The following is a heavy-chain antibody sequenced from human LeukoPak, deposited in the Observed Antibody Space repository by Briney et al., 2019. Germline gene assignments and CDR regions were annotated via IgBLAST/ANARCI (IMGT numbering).Heavy chain of an antibody. V-gene: IGHV4-4*07. CDR1: GGSISSYY. D-gene: IGHD3-16*01. Sequence: SETLSLTCTVSGGSISSYYWSWIRQPAGKGLEWIGRIYTSGSTNYNPSLKSRVTISVDTSKNQFSLKLSSVTAADTALYYCAREGNGSWGFDGNWFDPWGQGTLVTVSS. CDR2: IYTSGST. CDR3: AREGNGSWGFDGNWFDP. J-gene: IGHJ5*02.